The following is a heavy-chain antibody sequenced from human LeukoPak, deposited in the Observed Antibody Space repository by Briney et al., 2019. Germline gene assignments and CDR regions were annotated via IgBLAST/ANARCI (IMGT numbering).Heavy chain of an antibody. D-gene: IGHD3-10*01. CDR2: VSAIGVSK. CDR3: AKSLGNQGVIDY. J-gene: IGHJ4*02. CDR1: GFIFRNHA. V-gene: IGHV3-23*01. Sequence: GGSLRLSCAASGFIFRNHAMNWLRQSPGQGLEWVSGVSAIGVSKFNTGSVKGRFSSPRDNSKNTLYLEMNSLRPEDTALYYCAKSLGNQGVIDYWGQGTLVTVSS.